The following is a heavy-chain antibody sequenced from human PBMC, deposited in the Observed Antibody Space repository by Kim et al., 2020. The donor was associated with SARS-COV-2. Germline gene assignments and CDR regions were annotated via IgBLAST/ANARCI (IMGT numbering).Heavy chain of an antibody. CDR3: ARSLGPIAATGY. J-gene: IGHJ4*02. V-gene: IGHV3-66*01. Sequence: YYADSVKGRFTISRDNSKNTLYLQMNSLRAEDTAVYYCARSLGPIAATGYWGQGTLVTVSS. D-gene: IGHD6-13*01.